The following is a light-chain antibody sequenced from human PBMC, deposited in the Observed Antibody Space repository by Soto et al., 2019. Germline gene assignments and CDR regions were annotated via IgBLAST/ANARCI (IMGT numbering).Light chain of an antibody. J-gene: IGKJ1*01. CDR2: GAS. CDR1: QSVSSN. Sequence: EIVMTQSPATLSVSPGERATLSCRASQSVSSNLAWYQQKPGQAPTLLLYGASTRATGIPARFSGGGSGTEFTLHISSLRSEDFAVYYCQQYNSWPRTFGQGTKVEIK. V-gene: IGKV3-15*01. CDR3: QQYNSWPRT.